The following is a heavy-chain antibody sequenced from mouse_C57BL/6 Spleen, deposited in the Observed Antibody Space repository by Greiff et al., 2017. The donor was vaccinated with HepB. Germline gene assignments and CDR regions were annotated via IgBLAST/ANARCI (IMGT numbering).Heavy chain of an antibody. CDR2: IYPGSGST. J-gene: IGHJ2*01. V-gene: IGHV1-55*01. Sequence: QVQLQQPGAELVKPGASVKMSCKASGYTFTSYWITWVKQRPGQGLEWIGDIYPGSGSTNYNEKFKSKATLTVDKSSSTAYMQLSSLTSEDSAVYYCARYGYDYFDYWGQGTTLTVSS. D-gene: IGHD2-2*01. CDR3: ARYGYDYFDY. CDR1: GYTFTSYW.